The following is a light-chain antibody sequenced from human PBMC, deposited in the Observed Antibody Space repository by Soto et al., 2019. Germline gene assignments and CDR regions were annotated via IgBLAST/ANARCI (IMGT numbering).Light chain of an antibody. CDR1: QSVSSY. Sequence: EIVLTQSPATLSLSPGERATLSCRASQSVSSYLAWYQQKPGQAPRLLIYDASNRATGIPARFSGSGSGTDFTLTXSSLEPEDFAVYYCQQRSNWLLTFGGGTKVEIK. CDR2: DAS. J-gene: IGKJ4*01. CDR3: QQRSNWLLT. V-gene: IGKV3-11*01.